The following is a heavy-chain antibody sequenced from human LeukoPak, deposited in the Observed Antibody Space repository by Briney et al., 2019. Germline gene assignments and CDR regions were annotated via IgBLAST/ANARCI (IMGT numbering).Heavy chain of an antibody. J-gene: IGHJ4*02. CDR1: GFNFSSYW. Sequence: PGGSLRLSCAASGFNFSSYWMHWVRQGLGEGLVWVSRINSDGKSTSYADSVKGRFTISRDNAKNTLYLQMNSLRAGDTAVYYCARVGGRDGYWGQGTLVTVSS. V-gene: IGHV3-74*01. CDR3: ARVGGRDGY. D-gene: IGHD5-24*01. CDR2: INSDGKST.